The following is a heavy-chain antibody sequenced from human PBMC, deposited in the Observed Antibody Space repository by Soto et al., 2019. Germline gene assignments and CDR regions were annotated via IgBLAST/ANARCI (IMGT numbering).Heavy chain of an antibody. J-gene: IGHJ5*02. V-gene: IGHV3-66*01. Sequence: PGGSLRLSYAASGFTVSSNYMSWVRQAPGKGLEWVSVIYSGGSTYYADSVKGRFTISRDNSKNTLYLQMNSLRAEDTAVYYCARLVGFGETNWFDPWGQGTLVTVPQ. D-gene: IGHD3-10*01. CDR1: GFTVSSNY. CDR3: ARLVGFGETNWFDP. CDR2: IYSGGST.